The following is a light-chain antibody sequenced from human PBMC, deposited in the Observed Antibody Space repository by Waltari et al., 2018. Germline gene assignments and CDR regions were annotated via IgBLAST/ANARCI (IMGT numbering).Light chain of an antibody. V-gene: IGKV1-5*01. CDR2: YAS. CDR3: QHYSASSFT. CDR1: ENIDNW. J-gene: IGKJ4*01. Sequence: DIQMTQSPSTLSASVGDRVTITCRVSENIDNWLAWYQQRPGEAPNRLTFYASTLEKGVPSRFSGSGSGTEFTLTISSLQPDDFATYYCQHYSASSFTFGGGTKLEIK.